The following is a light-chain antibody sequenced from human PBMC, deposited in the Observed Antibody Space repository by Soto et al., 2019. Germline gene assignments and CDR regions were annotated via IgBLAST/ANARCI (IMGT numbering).Light chain of an antibody. CDR2: DDD. V-gene: IGLV1-51*01. J-gene: IGLJ1*01. Sequence: VLTQPPSVSAAPGQRVTISCSGSSSNIGGDSVSWYQQLPGTAPKLLIYDDDKRPSGIPDRFSGSKSGTSATLGITGFQTGDEADYYCGSWDSSLSAYVFGTGTKVTVL. CDR1: SSNIGGDS. CDR3: GSWDSSLSAYV.